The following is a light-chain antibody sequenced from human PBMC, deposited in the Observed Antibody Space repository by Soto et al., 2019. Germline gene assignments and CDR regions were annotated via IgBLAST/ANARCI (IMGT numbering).Light chain of an antibody. CDR2: GAS. V-gene: IGKV3-20*01. CDR3: QQYTSSPLT. Sequence: EIVFTHSPYTLSLSPGERATLSCRASQSVGNNYLAWYQQRPGQAPRLVIYGASNRATGIPDRFSAWGSGTDFTLTISRLEPEDFAVYYCQQYTSSPLTFGQGTKVDIK. CDR1: QSVGNNY. J-gene: IGKJ1*01.